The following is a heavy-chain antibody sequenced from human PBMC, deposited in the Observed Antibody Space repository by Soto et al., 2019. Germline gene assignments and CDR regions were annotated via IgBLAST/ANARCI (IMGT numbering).Heavy chain of an antibody. V-gene: IGHV3-21*01. Sequence: EGQLVESGGGLVEPGGSLRLSCAVSGFIFTSSDMTWVRQAPGKGLEYVSSINYSGDYNFYGEPTKGRFTTSRDNAKNSLYLQMNSLTAEDTAVYYCARNSNSDVSGYYGFDYWGQGTLVIVSS. D-gene: IGHD3-22*01. J-gene: IGHJ4*01. CDR2: INYSGDYN. CDR3: ARNSNSDVSGYYGFDY. CDR1: GFIFTSSD.